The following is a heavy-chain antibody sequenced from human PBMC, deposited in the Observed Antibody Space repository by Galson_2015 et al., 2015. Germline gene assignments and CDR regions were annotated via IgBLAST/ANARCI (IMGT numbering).Heavy chain of an antibody. V-gene: IGHV1-69*04. CDR3: ARDPIDYERGSNWFDP. Sequence: SVKVSCKASGGTFSSYTISWVRQAPGQGLEWMGRIIPILGIANYAQKFQGRVTITADKSTSTAYMELSSLRSEDTAVYYCARDPIDYERGSNWFDPWGQGTLVTVSS. J-gene: IGHJ5*02. D-gene: IGHD4-17*01. CDR2: IIPILGIA. CDR1: GGTFSSYT.